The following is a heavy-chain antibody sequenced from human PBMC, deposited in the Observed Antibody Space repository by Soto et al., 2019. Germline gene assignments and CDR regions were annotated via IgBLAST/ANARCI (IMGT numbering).Heavy chain of an antibody. CDR3: ARLGIAVAGNWFDP. V-gene: IGHV4-39*01. CDR2: IYYSGST. Sequence: LETLSLTCTVSGGSISSSSYYWGWIRQPPGKGLEWIGSIYYSGSTYYNPSLKSRVTISVDTSKNQFSLKLSSVTAADTAVYYCARLGIAVAGNWFDPWGQGTLVTVSS. J-gene: IGHJ5*02. D-gene: IGHD6-19*01. CDR1: GGSISSSSYY.